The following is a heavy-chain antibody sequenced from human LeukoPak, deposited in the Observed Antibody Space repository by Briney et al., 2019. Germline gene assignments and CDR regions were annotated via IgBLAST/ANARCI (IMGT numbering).Heavy chain of an antibody. J-gene: IGHJ4*02. CDR2: IKSKTDGDTT. CDR1: GFTLSNAW. V-gene: IGHV3-15*01. CDR3: SRDKLELRQFGY. D-gene: IGHD1-7*01. Sequence: GGSLRLSCAVSGFTLSNAWMSWVRQAPGKGLEWVGRIKSKTDGDTTDYAAPVKGRFTISRDESKDTLYLQMSSLKAEDTAVYYCSRDKLELRQFGYWGQGTLVTVSS.